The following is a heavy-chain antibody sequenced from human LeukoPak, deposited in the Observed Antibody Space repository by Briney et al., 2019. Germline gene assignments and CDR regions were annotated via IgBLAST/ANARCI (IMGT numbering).Heavy chain of an antibody. J-gene: IGHJ5*02. CDR3: ARLGRVRWILGTNSFDP. D-gene: IGHD4-23*01. CDR1: GYTFTSYD. Sequence: ASVKVSCKASGYTFTSYDINWVRQATAQGLEWMGWMNPNSGNTGYAQKFQGRVSMTRNTSISTAYMELSSLRSEDTAVYYCARLGRVRWILGTNSFDPWGQGTLVTVSS. CDR2: MNPNSGNT. V-gene: IGHV1-8*01.